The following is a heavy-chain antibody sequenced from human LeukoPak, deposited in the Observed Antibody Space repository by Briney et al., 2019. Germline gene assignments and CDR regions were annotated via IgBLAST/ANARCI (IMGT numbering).Heavy chain of an antibody. V-gene: IGHV3-11*04. CDR3: ARDLQRTSSAGAFDI. J-gene: IGHJ3*02. D-gene: IGHD1-14*01. CDR1: GFIFSDYY. CDR2: INGRGNTI. Sequence: GGSLRLSCATSGFIFSDYYMTWIRQAPGKGLEWISYINGRGNTINYADSVKGRFTISRDNAKNSLLLQMDSLRAEDTAVYYCARDLQRTSSAGAFDIWGQGTMVTVSS.